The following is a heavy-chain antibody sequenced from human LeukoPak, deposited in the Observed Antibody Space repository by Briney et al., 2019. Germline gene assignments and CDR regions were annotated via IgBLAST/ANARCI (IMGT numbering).Heavy chain of an antibody. CDR2: IYYSGST. CDR1: GGSISSYY. V-gene: IGHV4-59*08. Sequence: PSETLSLTCTVSGGSISSYYWSWLRQPPGKGREWIGYIYYSGSTNYNPSLTSRVTISVDTSKNQFSLKLSSVTAADTAVYYCASTYSGSYYGPNWFDPWGQGTLVTVSS. J-gene: IGHJ5*02. CDR3: ASTYSGSYYGPNWFDP. D-gene: IGHD1-26*01.